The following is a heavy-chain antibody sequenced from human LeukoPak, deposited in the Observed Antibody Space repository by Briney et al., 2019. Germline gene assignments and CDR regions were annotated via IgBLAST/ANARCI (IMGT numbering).Heavy chain of an antibody. CDR2: IIPIFGTA. Sequence: SVKVSCKASGGTFSSYAISWVRQAPGQGLEWMGGIIPIFGTANYAQKFQGRVTITADESTSTAYMELSSLRSEDTAVYYCARHGGGLLTQYSSSWYFLDYWGQGTLVTVSS. CDR1: GGTFSSYA. D-gene: IGHD6-13*01. CDR3: ARHGGGLLTQYSSSWYFLDY. J-gene: IGHJ4*02. V-gene: IGHV1-69*01.